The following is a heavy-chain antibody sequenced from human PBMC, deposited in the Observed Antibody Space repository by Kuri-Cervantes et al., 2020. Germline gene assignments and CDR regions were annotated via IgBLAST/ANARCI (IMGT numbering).Heavy chain of an antibody. CDR2: ISYDGSNK. CDR1: GFTFSSYA. Sequence: GGSLRLSCAASGFTFSSYAMHWVRQAPGKGMEWVAVISYDGSNKYYADSVKGRFTISRDNSKNTLYLQMGSLRAEDMAVYYCARAGGLLWFGELGAFDIWGQGTMVTVSS. V-gene: IGHV3-30*14. D-gene: IGHD3-10*01. CDR3: ARAGGLLWFGELGAFDI. J-gene: IGHJ3*02.